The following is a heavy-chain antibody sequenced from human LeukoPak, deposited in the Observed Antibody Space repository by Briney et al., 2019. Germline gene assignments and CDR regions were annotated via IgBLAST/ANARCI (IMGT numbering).Heavy chain of an antibody. CDR2: IYYSGST. CDR1: GGSISSYY. CDR3: ARTTEGYCSSASCFGFSYSYYMDV. J-gene: IGHJ6*03. V-gene: IGHV4-59*01. D-gene: IGHD2-2*01. Sequence: PPETLSLTCTVSGGSISSYYWSWIRQPPGKGLEWIGYIYYSGSTNYNPSLKSRVTISVDTSKNQFSLKLSSVIAADTAVYYCARTTEGYCSSASCFGFSYSYYMDVWGKGTTVTISS.